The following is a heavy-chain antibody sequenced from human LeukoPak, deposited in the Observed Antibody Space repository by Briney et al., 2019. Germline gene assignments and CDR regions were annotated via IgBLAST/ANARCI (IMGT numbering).Heavy chain of an antibody. CDR1: GGTFSSYA. V-gene: IGHV1-69*13. Sequence: ASVKVSCKASGGTFSSYAISWVRQAPGQGLEWMGGIIPIFGTANYAQKFQGRVTITADESTSTAYMELSSLRSEDTAVYYCARLYYYDSSGYDGDYWGQGTLVTVSS. CDR3: ARLYYYDSSGYDGDY. CDR2: IIPIFGTA. J-gene: IGHJ4*02. D-gene: IGHD3-22*01.